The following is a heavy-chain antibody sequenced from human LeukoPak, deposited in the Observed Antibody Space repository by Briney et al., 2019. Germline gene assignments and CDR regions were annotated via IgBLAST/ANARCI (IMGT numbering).Heavy chain of an antibody. D-gene: IGHD1-14*01. CDR2: ISPDGTVT. CDR1: GFALSDSW. V-gene: IGHV3-74*01. CDR3: ARDVGFSPDR. J-gene: IGHJ1*01. Sequence: GGSLRLSCVVSGFALSDSWMHWVRQTPGKGLVWVSHISPDGTVTNYADFVKGRFIISRDNAKNTVFLQINSLRAEDTSVYFCARDVGFSPDRWGQGTLVTVSS.